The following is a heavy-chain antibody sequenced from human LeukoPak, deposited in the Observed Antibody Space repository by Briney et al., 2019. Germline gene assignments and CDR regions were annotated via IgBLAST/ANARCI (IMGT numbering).Heavy chain of an antibody. Sequence: SETLSLTCTVSGGSISSGGYYWSWIRQPPGKGLEWIGYIYHSGSTYYNPFLKSRVTISVDKSKNQFSLKLSSVTAADTAVYYCARTHCGGDCPHTWGDYFDYWGQGTLVTVSS. D-gene: IGHD2-21*02. CDR3: ARTHCGGDCPHTWGDYFDY. J-gene: IGHJ4*02. CDR2: IYHSGST. CDR1: GGSISSGGYY. V-gene: IGHV4-30-2*01.